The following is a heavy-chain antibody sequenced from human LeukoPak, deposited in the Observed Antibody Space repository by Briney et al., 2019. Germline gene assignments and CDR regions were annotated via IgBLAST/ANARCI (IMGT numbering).Heavy chain of an antibody. V-gene: IGHV3-48*03. CDR3: ARSRDYGDYEH. D-gene: IGHD4-17*01. CDR2: ISSSGSTI. J-gene: IGHJ1*01. Sequence: PGGSLRLSCAASGFTFSSYEMNWVRQAPGKGLEWVSYISSSGSTIYYADSVKGRFTISRDNAKNSLYLQMNSPRAEDTAVYYCARSRDYGDYEHWGQGTLVTVSS. CDR1: GFTFSSYE.